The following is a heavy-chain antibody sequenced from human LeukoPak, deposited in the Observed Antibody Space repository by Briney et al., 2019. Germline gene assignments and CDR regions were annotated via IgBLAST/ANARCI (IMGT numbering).Heavy chain of an antibody. CDR3: AIEGINWNDRDYYYYMDV. Sequence: ASVKVSCKASGGTFSSYAISWVRQAPGQGLEWMGGIIPIFGTANYAQKFQGRVTITADESTSTAYMELSSLRSEDTAVYYCAIEGINWNDRDYYYYMDVWGKGTTVTVSS. J-gene: IGHJ6*03. D-gene: IGHD1-1*01. CDR2: IIPIFGTA. CDR1: GGTFSSYA. V-gene: IGHV1-69*01.